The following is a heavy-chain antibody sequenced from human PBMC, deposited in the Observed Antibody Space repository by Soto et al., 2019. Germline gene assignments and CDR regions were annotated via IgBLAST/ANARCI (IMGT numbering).Heavy chain of an antibody. V-gene: IGHV4-59*01. CDR2: IYYSGST. J-gene: IGHJ5*02. D-gene: IGHD3-9*01. Sequence: SETLSLTCTVSGGSISSYYWSWIRQPPGKGLEWIGYIYYSGSTNYNPSLKSRVTISVDTSKNQFSLKLSSVTAADTAVYYCARLSLRYFDWFNWFDPWGQGTLVTVSS. CDR1: GGSISSYY. CDR3: ARLSLRYFDWFNWFDP.